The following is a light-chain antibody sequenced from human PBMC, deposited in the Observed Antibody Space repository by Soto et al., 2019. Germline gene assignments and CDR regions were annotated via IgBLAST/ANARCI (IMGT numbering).Light chain of an antibody. CDR2: GAS. Sequence: EIVMTQSPGTLSLSPGDTATLSCRASQSLGSDLAWYQQKPGQAPRLLIFGASARPTGIPARISGSGSGTEFTLTISDVQPEDFAVYYCHQRQSWPRTFGQGTKV. CDR1: QSLGSD. J-gene: IGKJ1*01. V-gene: IGKV3-15*01. CDR3: HQRQSWPRT.